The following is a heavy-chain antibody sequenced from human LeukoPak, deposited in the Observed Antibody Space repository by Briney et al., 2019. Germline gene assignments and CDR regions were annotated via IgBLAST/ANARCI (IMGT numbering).Heavy chain of an antibody. CDR2: ISSNGGST. Sequence: PGGSLRLSCAASGFTFSSYAMHRVRQAPGKGLEYVSAISSNGGSTYYANSVKGRFTISRDNSKNTLYLQMGRLRAEDMAVYYCARVFSSSWDYYFDYWGQGTLVTVSS. D-gene: IGHD6-13*01. CDR1: GFTFSSYA. V-gene: IGHV3-64*01. CDR3: ARVFSSSWDYYFDY. J-gene: IGHJ4*02.